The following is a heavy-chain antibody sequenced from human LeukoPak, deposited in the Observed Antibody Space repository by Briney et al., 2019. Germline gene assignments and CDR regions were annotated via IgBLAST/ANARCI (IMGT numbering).Heavy chain of an antibody. D-gene: IGHD3-10*01. Sequence: SETLSLTCAVYGGSFSAYYWNWIRQSPGKGLEWIGEINHSGSTKYNPSLKSRVSISVDKPKNQLSLRLNSVTAADAAVYYCASRPFHYGFRTHFDSRGQGTLVTVSS. CDR2: INHSGST. CDR1: GGSFSAYY. V-gene: IGHV4-34*01. J-gene: IGHJ4*02. CDR3: ASRPFHYGFRTHFDS.